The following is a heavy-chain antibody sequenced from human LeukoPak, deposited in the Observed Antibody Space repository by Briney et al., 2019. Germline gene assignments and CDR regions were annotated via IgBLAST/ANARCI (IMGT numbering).Heavy chain of an antibody. V-gene: IGHV3-21*01. J-gene: IGHJ4*02. CDR3: ARGGGYCGGDCYGIDY. Sequence: GGSLRLSCAASGFTFSSYTMKWVRQAPGKGLEWVASIISSSSHIYHADSVQGRFTIPRDDAKNSLYLQMNSLRAEDTAVYYCARGGGYCGGDCYGIDYWGQGTLVTVSS. D-gene: IGHD2-21*01. CDR2: IISSSSHI. CDR1: GFTFSSYT.